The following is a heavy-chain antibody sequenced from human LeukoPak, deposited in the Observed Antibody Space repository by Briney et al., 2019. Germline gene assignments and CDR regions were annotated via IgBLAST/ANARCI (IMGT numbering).Heavy chain of an antibody. J-gene: IGHJ5*02. V-gene: IGHV4-39*01. D-gene: IGHD2-2*01. CDR2: IYYSGST. CDR3: AARYCSSISCYPNRFDP. Sequence: SETLSLTCTVSGGSISSSSYYWGWIRQPPGKGLEWIGNIYYSGSTYYNPSLKSRVTISVDTSKNQFSLKLSSVTAADTAVYYCAARYCSSISCYPNRFDPWGQGTLVTVSS. CDR1: GGSISSSSYY.